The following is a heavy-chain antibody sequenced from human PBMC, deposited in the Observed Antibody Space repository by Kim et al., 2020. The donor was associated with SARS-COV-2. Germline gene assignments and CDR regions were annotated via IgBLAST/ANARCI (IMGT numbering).Heavy chain of an antibody. CDR1: GGSFSGYY. D-gene: IGHD2-15*01. CDR2: INHSGST. V-gene: IGHV4-34*01. Sequence: SETLSLTCAVYGGSFSGYYWSWIRQPPGKGLEWIGEINHSGSTNYNPSLKSRVTISVDTSKNQFSLKLSSVTAADTAVYYCARGPRAIVVVVAATNYFDYWGQGTLVTVSS. J-gene: IGHJ4*02. CDR3: ARGPRAIVVVVAATNYFDY.